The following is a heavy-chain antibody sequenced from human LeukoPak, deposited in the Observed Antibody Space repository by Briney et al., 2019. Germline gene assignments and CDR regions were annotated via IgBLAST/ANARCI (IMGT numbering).Heavy chain of an antibody. J-gene: IGHJ4*02. CDR3: ARRAGAYSHPYGY. CDR1: GFTVSSDS. V-gene: IGHV3-53*01. CDR2: IYTGGST. D-gene: IGHD4/OR15-4a*01. Sequence: GGSLRLSCTVSGFTVSSDSMSWVRQAPGKGLEWVSLIYTGGSTHYSDSVKGRLTISRDNSKNTLYLQMNSLRAEDTAVYYCARRAGAYSHPYGYWGQGTLVTVSS.